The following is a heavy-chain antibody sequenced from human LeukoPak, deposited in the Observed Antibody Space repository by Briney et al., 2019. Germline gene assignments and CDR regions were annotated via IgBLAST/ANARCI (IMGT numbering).Heavy chain of an antibody. CDR3: AKGGFSMIVVDY. J-gene: IGHJ4*02. D-gene: IGHD3-22*01. CDR2: ISGSGGST. Sequence: GGSLRLSCAASGFTFSSYAMSWVRQARGKGLEWVSAISGSGGSTYYADSVKGRFTISRDNSKNTLYLQMNSLRAEDTAVYYCAKGGFSMIVVDYWGQGTLVTVSS. V-gene: IGHV3-23*01. CDR1: GFTFSSYA.